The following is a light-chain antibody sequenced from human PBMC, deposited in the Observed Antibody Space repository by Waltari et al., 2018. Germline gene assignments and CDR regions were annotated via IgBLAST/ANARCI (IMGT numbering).Light chain of an antibody. J-gene: IGKJ2*01. CDR1: QSPVPRDVNTY. V-gene: IGKV2-30*02. CDR2: KIA. CDR3: MQGSHWPRT. Sequence: DVVLTQSPLFLPVTLGQPASMSCRSRQSPVPRDVNTYLTWFHQRPGRSPRRLIYKIARRGSGVPDRFSGSGSGTDFTLKISRVEAEDVAVYYCMQGSHWPRTFGQGTKLEI.